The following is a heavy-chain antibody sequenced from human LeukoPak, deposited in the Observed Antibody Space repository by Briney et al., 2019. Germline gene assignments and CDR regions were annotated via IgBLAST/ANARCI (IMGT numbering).Heavy chain of an antibody. J-gene: IGHJ4*02. Sequence: SETLSLTCSVSDDSITMYYWTWIRQPPGKGLEWIGYVDHTGSTNFNPSLNGRVSISRDTTKNLFSLRLRSVTAADTAVYYCARDRGDGYDYFWDYWGQGTLVTVSS. D-gene: IGHD5-12*01. CDR3: ARDRGDGYDYFWDY. CDR2: VDHTGST. V-gene: IGHV4-59*01. CDR1: DDSITMYY.